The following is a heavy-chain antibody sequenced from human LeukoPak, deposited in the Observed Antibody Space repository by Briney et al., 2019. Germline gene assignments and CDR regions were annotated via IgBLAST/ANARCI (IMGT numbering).Heavy chain of an antibody. Sequence: SQTLSLTCTVSGGSISSYYWSWIRQPPGKGLEWIGCIYNSGSTNYNPSLKSRVTISVDTSKNQFSLKLSSVTAADTAVYYCARGGSTFSFDPWGQGTLVTVSS. J-gene: IGHJ5*02. V-gene: IGHV4-59*01. CDR3: ARGGSTFSFDP. CDR2: IYNSGST. D-gene: IGHD6-13*01. CDR1: GGSISSYY.